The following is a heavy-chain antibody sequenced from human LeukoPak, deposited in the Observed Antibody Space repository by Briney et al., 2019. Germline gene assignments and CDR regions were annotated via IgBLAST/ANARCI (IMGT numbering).Heavy chain of an antibody. V-gene: IGHV4-59*01. CDR2: IYYSGST. D-gene: IGHD3-22*01. CDR3: AREGRIDTYYDSSGYFDY. J-gene: IGHJ4*02. Sequence: SETLSLTCTVSGGSISYYYWSWIRQPPGKGLEWIGYIYYSGSTNYNPSLKSRVTISVDTSKNQFSLKLSSVTAADTAVYYCAREGRIDTYYDSSGYFDYWGQGTLVTVSS. CDR1: GGSISYYY.